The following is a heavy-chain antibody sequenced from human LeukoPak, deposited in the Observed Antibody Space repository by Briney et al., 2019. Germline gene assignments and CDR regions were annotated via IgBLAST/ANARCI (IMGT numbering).Heavy chain of an antibody. CDR3: ARAVSWELGGWFDP. V-gene: IGHV1-2*02. CDR1: GYTFTGYY. J-gene: IGHJ5*02. D-gene: IGHD1-26*01. Sequence: ASVTVSCKASGYTFTGYYIHWVRQAPGQELEWMGWINPNSGGTKYAHKFQGRVTMTRYTSISTAYMDLSRLRSDDTAVYYGARAVSWELGGWFDPWGEGTLVTVSS. CDR2: INPNSGGT.